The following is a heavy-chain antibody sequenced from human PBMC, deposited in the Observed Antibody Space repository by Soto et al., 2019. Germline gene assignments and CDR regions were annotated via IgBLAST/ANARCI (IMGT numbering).Heavy chain of an antibody. V-gene: IGHV6-1*01. D-gene: IGHD3-22*01. CDR1: WDSVSSNSAA. Sequence: PSQTLSLTCAISWDSVSSNSAAWNWIRPSPSRGLEWLGRTYYRSKWYNDYAVSVKSRITINPDTSKNQFSLQLNSVTPEDTAVYYCAREGGPDTYYYDSSGPLSAFDIWGQGTMVTVSS. J-gene: IGHJ3*02. CDR3: AREGGPDTYYYDSSGPLSAFDI. CDR2: TYYRSKWYN.